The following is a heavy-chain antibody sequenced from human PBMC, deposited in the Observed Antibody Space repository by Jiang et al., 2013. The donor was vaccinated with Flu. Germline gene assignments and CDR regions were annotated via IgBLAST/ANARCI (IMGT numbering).Heavy chain of an antibody. D-gene: IGHD5-24*01. CDR1: GYTFTSYD. CDR2: MNPNSGNT. CDR3: ARSTNGYNWGMYYYYGMDV. V-gene: IGHV1-8*02. Sequence: SGAEVKKPGASVKVSCKASGYTFTSYDINWVRRATGQGLEWMGWMNPNSGNTGYAQKFQGRVTMTRNTSVSTAYMELSSLRSEDTAVYYCARSTNGYNWGMYYYYGMDVWGQGTTVTVSS. J-gene: IGHJ6*02.